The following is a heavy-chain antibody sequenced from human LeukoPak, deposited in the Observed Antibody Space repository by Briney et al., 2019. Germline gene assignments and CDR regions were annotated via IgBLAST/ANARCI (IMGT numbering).Heavy chain of an antibody. CDR2: IKQDGSEK. J-gene: IGHJ4*02. V-gene: IGHV3-7*01. D-gene: IGHD6-19*01. CDR3: ARDRGSSGRLGRFDN. Sequence: GGSLRLSCAAYGSTLSTYWMTWVRQAQGKGLEWVANIKQDGSEKYYVDSVKGRFTISRDNAKKLLYLQMNSPRVEDTAVYYCARDRGSSGRLGRFDNWGQGTLVTVSP. CDR1: GSTLSTYW.